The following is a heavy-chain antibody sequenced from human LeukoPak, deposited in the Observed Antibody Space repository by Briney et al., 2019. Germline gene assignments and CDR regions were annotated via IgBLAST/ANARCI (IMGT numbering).Heavy chain of an antibody. V-gene: IGHV7-4-1*02. CDR3: ARKSVAATPRDIVYQYSYMDV. CDR2: ISTNTGNP. J-gene: IGHJ6*03. CDR1: GYTFTSCA. D-gene: IGHD2-15*01. Sequence: GASVKVSCKASGYTFTSCAMNWVRQAPGQGLEWMGWISTNTGNPTYAQGFTGRFVFSLDTSVSTAYLQISSLKAEDTAVYYCARKSVAATPRDIVYQYSYMDVWGKGTTVTVSS.